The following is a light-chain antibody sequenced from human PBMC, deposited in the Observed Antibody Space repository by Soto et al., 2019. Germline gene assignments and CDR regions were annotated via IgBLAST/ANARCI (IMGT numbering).Light chain of an antibody. V-gene: IGKV3-11*01. CDR1: QSVSTY. Sequence: EIVLTQSPATLSLSPGERATLSCRASQSVSTYLAWNQQKPGQAPRLLIYDAFNRATGVPARFRGSGSGTDFTLTISGLEPEDFSVYYCQQRDNWPITFGQGTRLEIK. CDR3: QQRDNWPIT. J-gene: IGKJ5*01. CDR2: DAF.